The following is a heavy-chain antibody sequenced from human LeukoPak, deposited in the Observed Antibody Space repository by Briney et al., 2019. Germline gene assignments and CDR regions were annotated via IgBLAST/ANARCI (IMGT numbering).Heavy chain of an antibody. CDR3: TRAVAGHPD. D-gene: IGHD6-19*01. Sequence: SETLSLTCAVSGVPFSNYYWSWVRQSPRQGLEWIGEINHSGYTSYNPSLKSRVTMSIDTSKNQFSLTLTSVTAADAGVYYCTRAVAGHPDWGQGTLVTVSS. V-gene: IGHV4-34*01. CDR1: GVPFSNYY. CDR2: INHSGYT. J-gene: IGHJ4*02.